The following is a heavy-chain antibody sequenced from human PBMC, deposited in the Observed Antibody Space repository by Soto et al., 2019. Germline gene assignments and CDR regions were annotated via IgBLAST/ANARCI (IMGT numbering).Heavy chain of an antibody. V-gene: IGHV3-7*01. Sequence: EVQLVESGGGLVQPGGSLRLSCAASGFTFSSYWMSWVRQAPGKGLEWVANIKQDGSEKYYVDSVKGRFTISGDNAKNSLYLQMNSLRAEDTAVYYCARREGIAAAGTYYWGQGTLVTVSS. CDR3: ARREGIAAAGTYY. CDR1: GFTFSSYW. J-gene: IGHJ4*02. CDR2: IKQDGSEK. D-gene: IGHD6-13*01.